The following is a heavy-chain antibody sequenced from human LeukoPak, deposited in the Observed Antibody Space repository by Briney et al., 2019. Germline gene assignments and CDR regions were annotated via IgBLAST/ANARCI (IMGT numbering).Heavy chain of an antibody. D-gene: IGHD3-10*01. CDR2: ISAYNGNT. J-gene: IGHJ6*03. CDR3: ERPLLLGNGHYYMDL. CDR1: GYTFTSYG. Sequence: GASVKVSCKASGYTFTSYGISWVRQAPGQGLEWMGWISAYNGNTNYAQNLQGRVTMTTDTSTSTAYMELRSLRSDDTAVYYCERPLLLGNGHYYMDLWRKGTTVSVSS. V-gene: IGHV1-18*01.